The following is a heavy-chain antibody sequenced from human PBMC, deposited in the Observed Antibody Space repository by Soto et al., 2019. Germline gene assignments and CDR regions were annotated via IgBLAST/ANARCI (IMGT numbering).Heavy chain of an antibody. CDR1: GYTFTSYT. J-gene: IGHJ1*01. CDR2: IDAGNSDT. Sequence: QVQLVQSGAEVKKPGASVKVSCKASGYTFTSYTIQWVRQAPGQGLEWMGWIDAGNSDTRYSQKFQGKVTITRDTSASTVYMELSRLTSEDTAVYYCARDGGQWLVPPENFQHWGQGTLVSVSS. CDR3: ARDGGQWLVPPENFQH. V-gene: IGHV1-3*01. D-gene: IGHD6-19*01.